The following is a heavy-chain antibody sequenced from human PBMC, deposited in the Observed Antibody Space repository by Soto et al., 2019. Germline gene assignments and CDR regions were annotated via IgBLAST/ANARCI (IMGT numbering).Heavy chain of an antibody. CDR2: IYWDDDK. Sequence: KSGPTLVNPTQTLTLTCTFSGFSLSTSGVGVGWIRQPPGKALEWLALIYWDDDKRYSPSLRSRLTISKDTSKNQVVLTMTNMDPVDTATYYCIQSRCGGDCLQSYASHYYYGMDVWGQGT. V-gene: IGHV2-5*02. J-gene: IGHJ6*02. D-gene: IGHD2-21*02. CDR3: IQSRCGGDCLQSYASHYYYGMDV. CDR1: GFSLSTSGVG.